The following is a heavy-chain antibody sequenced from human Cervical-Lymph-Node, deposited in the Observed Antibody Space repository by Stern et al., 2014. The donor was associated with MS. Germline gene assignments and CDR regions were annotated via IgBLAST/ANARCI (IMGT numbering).Heavy chain of an antibody. CDR3: AKDRGGLEVVADY. D-gene: IGHD2-15*01. Sequence: QVQLVQSGGGVVQPGRSLRLSCAASGFTFSSVGMHCVRQAPGKGLEWVAFISYDGSNKYHVDSVKGRFTIFRDNSKNTLYLQMNSLRPEDTAVYYCAKDRGGLEVVADYWGQGTLVIVSS. J-gene: IGHJ4*02. V-gene: IGHV3-30*18. CDR1: GFTFSSVG. CDR2: ISYDGSNK.